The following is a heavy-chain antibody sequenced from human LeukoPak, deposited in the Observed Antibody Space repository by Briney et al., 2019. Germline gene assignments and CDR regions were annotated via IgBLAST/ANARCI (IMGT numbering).Heavy chain of an antibody. J-gene: IGHJ6*02. V-gene: IGHV3-30*18. CDR1: GFTFRNYG. CDR3: AKDSRGWPENFYGVDV. Sequence: GGSLRLSSAASGFTFRNYGLHWFRQAPGKGLEWVAVISYDGVNDYYADSVKGRFTISRDSSKNTLYLQMNSLRAEDTAVYYCAKDSRGWPENFYGVDVWGQGTTVTVS. D-gene: IGHD6-19*01. CDR2: ISYDGVND.